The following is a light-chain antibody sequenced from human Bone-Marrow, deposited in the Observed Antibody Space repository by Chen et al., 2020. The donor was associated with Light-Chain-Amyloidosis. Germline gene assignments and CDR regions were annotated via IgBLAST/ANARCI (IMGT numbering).Light chain of an antibody. V-gene: IGLV3-21*02. J-gene: IGLJ3*02. CDR2: DDR. CDR3: QVWDRSSDRPV. CDR1: NIGSTS. Sequence: SYVLTQPSSVSVAPGQTATIACGGNNIGSTSVHWYQQTPGQAPLLVVYDDRDRPSGIPGRLSGSNSGNTATLTISRVGAGDEADYYCQVWDRSSDRPVFGGGTKLTVL.